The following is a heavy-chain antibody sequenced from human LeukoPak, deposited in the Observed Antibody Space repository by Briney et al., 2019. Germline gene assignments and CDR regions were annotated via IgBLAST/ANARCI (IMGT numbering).Heavy chain of an antibody. D-gene: IGHD6-6*01. Sequence: PGGSLRLSCAASGFIFSNYEMNWVRQPPGKGLEWVSYITRSGSTIYYADSVKGRFTISRDNAQNSLFLQTNSLRAEDTAVYFCAREDRQLVAFDYWGQGTLVTVSS. J-gene: IGHJ4*02. CDR2: ITRSGSTI. CDR3: AREDRQLVAFDY. V-gene: IGHV3-48*03. CDR1: GFIFSNYE.